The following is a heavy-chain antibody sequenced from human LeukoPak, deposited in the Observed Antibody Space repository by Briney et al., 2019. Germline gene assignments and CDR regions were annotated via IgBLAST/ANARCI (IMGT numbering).Heavy chain of an antibody. CDR1: GYTFTSYY. V-gene: IGHV1-46*01. D-gene: IGHD5-18*01. CDR3: ARALPHRRLMDTTMEQHWFDP. Sequence: ASVKVSCKASGYTFTSYYMHWVRQAPGQGLEWMGIINPSGGTTSSAQKFQGRVTMTRDMSTSTVYMELSSLRSEDTAVYYCARALPHRRLMDTTMEQHWFDPWGQGTLVTVSS. CDR2: INPSGGTT. J-gene: IGHJ5*02.